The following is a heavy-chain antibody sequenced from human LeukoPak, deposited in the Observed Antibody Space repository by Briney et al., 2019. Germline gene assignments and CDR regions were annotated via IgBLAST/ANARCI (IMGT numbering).Heavy chain of an antibody. CDR3: ARQRRNGGIAASNDAFDI. D-gene: IGHD6-13*01. Sequence: GESLKISFKGSGYGFTSYWSGGGRQMPGKGLGGMGIIYPSDSDTRYSPSFRGQVTFSADTAMSTAHLQLSSLKASDTAMYYCARQRRNGGIAASNDAFDIWGQGTMVTVSS. J-gene: IGHJ3*02. CDR2: IYPSDSDT. V-gene: IGHV5-51*01. CDR1: GYGFTSYW.